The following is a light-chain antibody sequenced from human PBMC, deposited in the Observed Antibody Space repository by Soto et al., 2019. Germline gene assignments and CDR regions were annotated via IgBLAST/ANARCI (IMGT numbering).Light chain of an antibody. CDR1: SSDVGSYNR. Sequence: QSALTQPPSVSGSPGQSVTISCTGTSSDVGSYNRVSWYQQPPGTAPKLMIYEVSNRPSGVPDRFSGSKSGNTASLTISGLQAEDEADYYCSSYTSSSIVVFGGGTKLTV. V-gene: IGLV2-18*02. CDR3: SSYTSSSIVV. CDR2: EVS. J-gene: IGLJ2*01.